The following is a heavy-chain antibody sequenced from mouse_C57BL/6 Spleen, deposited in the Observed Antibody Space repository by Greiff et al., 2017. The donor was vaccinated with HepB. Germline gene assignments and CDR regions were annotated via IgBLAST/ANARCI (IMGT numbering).Heavy chain of an antibody. V-gene: IGHV6-3*01. Sequence: EVKLEESGGGLVQPGGSMKLSCVASGFTFSNYWMNWVRQSPEKGLEWVAQIRLKSDNYATHYAESVKGRFTISRDDSKSSVYLQMNNLRAEDTGIYYCSKLGRGAMDYWGQGTSVTVSS. D-gene: IGHD4-1*01. J-gene: IGHJ4*01. CDR2: IRLKSDNYAT. CDR3: SKLGRGAMDY. CDR1: GFTFSNYW.